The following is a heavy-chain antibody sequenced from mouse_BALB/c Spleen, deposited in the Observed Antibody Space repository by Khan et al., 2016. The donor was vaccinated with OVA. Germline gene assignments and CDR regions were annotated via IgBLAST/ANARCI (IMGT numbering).Heavy chain of an antibody. D-gene: IGHD2-4*01. CDR3: ARAGRLRDALDY. CDR1: GYTFTNYG. V-gene: IGHV9-3-1*01. Sequence: QIQLVQSGPELKKAGETVKISCKASGYTFTNYGMNWVKQAPGKGLKWMGWINTYTGEPTYAGDFKGRLAFSVETSASTTYLQINNLKDEDTDTYLCARAGRLRDALDYWGQGTSVTVSA. CDR2: INTYTGEP. J-gene: IGHJ4*01.